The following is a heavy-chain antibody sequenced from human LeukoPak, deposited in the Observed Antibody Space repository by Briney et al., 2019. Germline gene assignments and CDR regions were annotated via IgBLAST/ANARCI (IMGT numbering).Heavy chain of an antibody. CDR2: INPNSGGT. Sequence: ASVNVSCKASGYTFTGYYMHWVRQAPGQGREWMGWINPNSGGTNYAQKFQGRVTMTRDRYISTDSMELSRLRSEDTAVYYCARAAGGRRYCSGGSCFSFDYWGQGTLVTVSS. CDR1: GYTFTGYY. D-gene: IGHD2-15*01. CDR3: ARAAGGRRYCSGGSCFSFDY. V-gene: IGHV1-2*02. J-gene: IGHJ4*02.